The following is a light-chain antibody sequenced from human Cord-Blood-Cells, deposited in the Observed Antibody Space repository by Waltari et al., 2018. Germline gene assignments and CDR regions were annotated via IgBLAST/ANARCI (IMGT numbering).Light chain of an antibody. CDR1: RSDVGGYNY. Sequence: QSALTQPPSASGSPGQSVTISCTGTRSDVGGYNYVPWYQQHPGKAAKLMIYEVSKRPSGVPDRFSGSKSGNTTSLTVSGLQAEDEADYYCSSYAGSNNLVFGGGTKLTVL. CDR3: SSYAGSNNLV. J-gene: IGLJ2*01. CDR2: EVS. V-gene: IGLV2-8*01.